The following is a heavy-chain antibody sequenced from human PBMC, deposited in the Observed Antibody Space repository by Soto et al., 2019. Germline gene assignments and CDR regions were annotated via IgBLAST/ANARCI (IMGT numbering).Heavy chain of an antibody. CDR1: GGTFSSYA. D-gene: IGHD3-22*01. CDR2: IIPIFGTA. J-gene: IGHJ6*02. CDR3: ARVREYDSSGWGNYYYYGMDV. Sequence: SVKVSCKASGGTFSSYAISWVRQAPGQGLERMGGIIPIFGTANYAQKFQGRVTITADKSTSTAYMELSSLRSEDTAVYYCARVREYDSSGWGNYYYYGMDVWGQGTTVTVS. V-gene: IGHV1-69*06.